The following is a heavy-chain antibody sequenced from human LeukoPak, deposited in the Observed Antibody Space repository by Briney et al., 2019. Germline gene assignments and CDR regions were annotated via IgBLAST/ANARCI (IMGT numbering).Heavy chain of an antibody. Sequence: SQTLSLTCAISGDSVSSNIAAWNWIRQSPSRGLEWLGRTYYRSKWYNDYAMSVKSRITINPDTFKNQFSLQLSSATSEDTAVHYGAKSYSTRLGQESYYYFYVDVWGKGTTITVSS. V-gene: IGHV6-1*01. CDR3: AKSYSTRLGQESYYYFYVDV. CDR1: GDSVSSNIAA. D-gene: IGHD6-13*01. CDR2: TYYRSKWYN. J-gene: IGHJ6*03.